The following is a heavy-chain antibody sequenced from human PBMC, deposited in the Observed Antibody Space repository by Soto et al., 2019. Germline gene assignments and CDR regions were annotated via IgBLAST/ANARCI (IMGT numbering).Heavy chain of an antibody. CDR2: IKQDGCEK. CDR3: ARGQFLKFDVFDL. V-gene: IGHV3-7*01. Sequence: QLVESGGGLVQPGGSLRLSCAASGFTFSNYWMNWVRQAPGKGLEWVANIKQDGCEKHFVGSVKGRLTISRDNAKNSLYLQMNSLRAEDTAVYYCARGQFLKFDVFDLWGQGTVVTVSS. J-gene: IGHJ3*01. CDR1: GFTFSNYW.